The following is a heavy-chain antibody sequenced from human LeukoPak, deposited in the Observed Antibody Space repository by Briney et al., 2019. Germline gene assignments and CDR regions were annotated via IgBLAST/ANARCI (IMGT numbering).Heavy chain of an antibody. Sequence: DSVKGRFTISRDNSKNTLYLQMNSLRAEDTAVYYCVQGTRRGAITMVRGVIGKSYYFDSWGQGTLVTVSS. V-gene: IGHV3-30*02. D-gene: IGHD3-10*01. CDR3: VQGTRRGAITMVRGVIGKSYYFDS. J-gene: IGHJ4*02.